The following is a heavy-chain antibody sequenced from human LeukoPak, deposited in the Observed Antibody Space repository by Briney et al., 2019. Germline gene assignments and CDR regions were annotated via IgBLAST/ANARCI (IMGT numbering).Heavy chain of an antibody. J-gene: IGHJ4*02. V-gene: IGHV1-69*05. Sequence: SVKVSCKASGGTFSSYAISWVRQAPGQGLEWMGRIIPIFGTANYAQKFQGRVTITTDESTSTTYMELSSLRSEATAVYYCARSGYYGSGSYYNPLYYFDYWGQGTLVTVSS. CDR1: GGTFSSYA. CDR2: IIPIFGTA. CDR3: ARSGYYGSGSYYNPLYYFDY. D-gene: IGHD3-10*01.